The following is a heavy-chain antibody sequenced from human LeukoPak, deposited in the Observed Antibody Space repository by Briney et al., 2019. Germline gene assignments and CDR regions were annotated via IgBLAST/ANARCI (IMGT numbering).Heavy chain of an antibody. Sequence: PSQTLSLTCTVSGGSISSGGYYWSWIRQPPGKGLEWIGYIYYSGTTNYNPSVKSRVTMSIDTSKNQFSLNLSSVTAADTAVYYCVRDSRPSGGYYNYWYFDLWGRGTLVTVSS. J-gene: IGHJ2*01. D-gene: IGHD1-26*01. V-gene: IGHV4-61*08. CDR2: IYYSGTT. CDR1: GGSISSGGYY. CDR3: VRDSRPSGGYYNYWYFDL.